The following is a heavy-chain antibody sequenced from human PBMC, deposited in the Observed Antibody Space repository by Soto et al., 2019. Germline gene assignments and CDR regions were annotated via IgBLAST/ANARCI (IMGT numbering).Heavy chain of an antibody. Sequence: QITLKESGPTLVKPTQTLTLTCTFSGFSLSTSGVGVGWIRQPPGKALEWLALIYWDDDKRYSPSLKSRLTLTKDPSKNQGVLTMTHMDPVDTATYYCAHSLIPNWGSRGAFDYWGQGTLVTVSS. CDR3: AHSLIPNWGSRGAFDY. D-gene: IGHD7-27*01. V-gene: IGHV2-5*02. CDR1: GFSLSTSGVG. CDR2: IYWDDDK. J-gene: IGHJ4*02.